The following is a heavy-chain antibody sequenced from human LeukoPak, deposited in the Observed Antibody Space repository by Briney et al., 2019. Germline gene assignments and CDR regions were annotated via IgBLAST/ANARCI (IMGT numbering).Heavy chain of an antibody. CDR2: ISSSSSYI. J-gene: IGHJ4*02. CDR1: GFTFSSYS. Sequence: GGSLRLSCAASGFTFSSYSMNWVRQAPGKGLEWVSSISSSSSYIYYADSVKGRFTISRDNAKNSLYLQMNSLRAEDTAVYYCAKGPSYYFGSETYFGNYFDYWGQGTLVAVSS. CDR3: AKGPSYYFGSETYFGNYFDY. V-gene: IGHV3-21*01. D-gene: IGHD3-10*01.